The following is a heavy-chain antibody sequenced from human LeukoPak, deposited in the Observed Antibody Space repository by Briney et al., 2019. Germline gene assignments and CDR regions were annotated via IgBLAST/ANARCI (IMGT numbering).Heavy chain of an antibody. D-gene: IGHD3-10*02. V-gene: IGHV3-7*01. CDR1: GFTFNNYW. CDR2: IKQDGSKK. CDR3: GKEQGGSYVHAFDP. Sequence: PGGSLRLSCEASGFTFNNYWMSWVRQSPGKGLEWVANIKQDGSKKYYVDSVKGRFTVSRDNAKNSLYLQMNSLRTDDTAVYYCGKEQGGSYVHAFDPWGQGTVVTVSS. J-gene: IGHJ5*02.